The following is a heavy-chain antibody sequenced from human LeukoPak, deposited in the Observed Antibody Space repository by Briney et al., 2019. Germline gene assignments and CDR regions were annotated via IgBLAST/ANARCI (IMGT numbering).Heavy chain of an antibody. V-gene: IGHV4-61*01. CDR1: GGSINSGSYS. CDR2: IYYSGST. J-gene: IGHJ4*02. CDR3: ARAARIVGATSYYFDY. Sequence: PSETLSLTCTVSGGSINSGSYSWSWIRQPPGKGLEWIGYIYYSGSTNYNPSLKSRVTIPVDTSKNQFSLKLSSVTVADTAVYYCARAARIVGATSYYFDYWGQGTLVTVSS. D-gene: IGHD1-26*01.